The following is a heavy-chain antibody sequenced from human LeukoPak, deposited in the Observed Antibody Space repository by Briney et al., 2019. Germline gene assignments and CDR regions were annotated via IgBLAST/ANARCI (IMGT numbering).Heavy chain of an antibody. D-gene: IGHD5-12*01. CDR1: GFIFTNSA. V-gene: IGHV1-58*01. CDR2: IVVGSGNT. J-gene: IGHJ4*02. CDR3: AAAEYSGLHVKDY. Sequence: GSSVTVSCKASGFIFTNSAVQWVRPARAQRLAWIGWIVVGSGNTNYAQKFQERVTITRDMSTSTAYMELSRLRSEDTALYYWAAAEYSGLHVKDYWGQGTQVSVSS.